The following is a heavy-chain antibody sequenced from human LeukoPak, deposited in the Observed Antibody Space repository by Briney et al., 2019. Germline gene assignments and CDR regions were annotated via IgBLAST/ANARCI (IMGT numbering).Heavy chain of an antibody. CDR2: FDPEDGET. CDR1: GYTLTELS. CDR3: ATVGGYPYYFDY. Sequence: ASVKVSFRVSGYTLTELSMHWVRQAPGKGVGGMGGFDPEDGETIYSQKFQGRVTMTEDTSTDTAYMELSSLRSEDTAVYYCATVGGYPYYFDYWGQGTLVTVSS. D-gene: IGHD5-12*01. J-gene: IGHJ4*02. V-gene: IGHV1-24*01.